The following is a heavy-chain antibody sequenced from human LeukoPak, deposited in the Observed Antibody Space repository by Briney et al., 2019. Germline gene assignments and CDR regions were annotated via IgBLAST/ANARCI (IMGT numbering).Heavy chain of an antibody. CDR1: GCTFSSYR. J-gene: IGHJ3*02. CDR2: ISSSTSYI. V-gene: IGHV3-21*01. D-gene: IGHD4-17*01. CDR3: ARGADDYGDYENAFDI. Sequence: GGSLRLSCAASGCTFSSYRMNWVRQTPGKGLEWVSSISSSTSYIYYADPVKGRFTISRDNAKNSLYLQMNSLRVEDTAVYYCARGADDYGDYENAFDIWGQGTMVTVSS.